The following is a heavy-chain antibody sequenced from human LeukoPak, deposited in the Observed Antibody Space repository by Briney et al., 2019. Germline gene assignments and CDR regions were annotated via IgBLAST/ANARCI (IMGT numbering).Heavy chain of an antibody. V-gene: IGHV3-53*01. D-gene: IGHD6-19*01. J-gene: IGHJ5*02. CDR2: IYSGGST. Sequence: PGGSLRLSCAASGFTVSSNYMSWVRQAPGKGLEWVSVIYSGGSTYYADSVKGRFTISRDNAKNSLFLQMNSLRAEDTAVYYCASRAIGWYGDANWFDPWGQGTLVTVSS. CDR1: GFTVSSNY. CDR3: ASRAIGWYGDANWFDP.